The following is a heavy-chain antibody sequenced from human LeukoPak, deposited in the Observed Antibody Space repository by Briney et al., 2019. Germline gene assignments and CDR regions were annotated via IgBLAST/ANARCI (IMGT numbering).Heavy chain of an antibody. CDR1: VGSINSYY. J-gene: IGHJ4*02. Sequence: SETLSLTCTVSVGSINSYYWSWIRQPPGKGLGWVGYIYYSGTTNYNPSLKSRVTISVDTSKNQFSLKLSSVTAADTAVYYCARENRVTLVRGVIDYWGQGTLVTVSS. CDR3: ARENRVTLVRGVIDY. CDR2: IYYSGTT. D-gene: IGHD3-10*01. V-gene: IGHV4-59*01.